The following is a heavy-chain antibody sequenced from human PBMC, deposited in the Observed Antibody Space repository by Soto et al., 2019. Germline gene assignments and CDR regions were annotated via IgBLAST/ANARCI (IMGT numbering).Heavy chain of an antibody. CDR1: GYTFTSYD. CDR3: ARDTRYYYDSSGYTAFDI. V-gene: IGHV1-8*01. CDR2: MNPNSGNT. D-gene: IGHD3-22*01. Sequence: ASVKVSCKASGYTFTSYDINWVRQATGQGLEWMGWMNPNSGNTGYAQKFQGRVTMTRNTSISTAYMELSSLRSEDTAVYYCARDTRYYYDSSGYTAFDIWGQGTMVTVSS. J-gene: IGHJ3*02.